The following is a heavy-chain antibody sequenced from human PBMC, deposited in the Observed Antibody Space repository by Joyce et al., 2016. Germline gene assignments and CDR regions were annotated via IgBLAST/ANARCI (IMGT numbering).Heavy chain of an antibody. D-gene: IGHD1-26*01. J-gene: IGHJ4*02. V-gene: IGHV1-2*02. CDR2: IDQRTGGT. CDR1: GYTFSGDY. Sequence: QVQLVQSGAEVKKPGASVKVSCKAAGYTFSGDYMHWVRQAPGQGLEWMGWIDQRTGGTNYAQRFQGRVTLTRDTSINTAYMELRNLRSDDTAVYYCARDPGVGDYWGQGTLVIVSS. CDR3: ARDPGVGDY.